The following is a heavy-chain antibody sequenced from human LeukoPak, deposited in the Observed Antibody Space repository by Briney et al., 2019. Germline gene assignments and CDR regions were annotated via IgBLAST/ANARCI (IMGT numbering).Heavy chain of an antibody. CDR3: ARGFSFPSGSYRTYYFDY. J-gene: IGHJ4*02. CDR1: GFTFSSYG. V-gene: IGHV3-33*01. Sequence: SGGSLRLSCAASGFTFSSYGMHWVRQAPGKGLEWVAVIWYDGSNKYYADSVKGRFTISRDNSKNTLYLRMNSLRAEDTAVYYCARGFSFPSGSYRTYYFDYWGQGTLVTVSS. D-gene: IGHD1-26*01. CDR2: IWYDGSNK.